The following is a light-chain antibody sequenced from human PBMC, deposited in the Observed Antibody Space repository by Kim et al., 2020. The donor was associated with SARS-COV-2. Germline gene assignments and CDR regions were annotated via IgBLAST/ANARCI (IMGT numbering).Light chain of an antibody. CDR2: WAS. V-gene: IGKV4-1*01. Sequence: RATINCRSSQSVLDTSNNKNNLAWYPQKPGQPPKLVIYWASTRESGVPDRFSGSESGTDFTLTISTLQAEDVAVYYCQQYHSAPYTFGQGTKLEI. CDR3: QQYHSAPYT. J-gene: IGKJ2*01. CDR1: QSVLDTSNNKNN.